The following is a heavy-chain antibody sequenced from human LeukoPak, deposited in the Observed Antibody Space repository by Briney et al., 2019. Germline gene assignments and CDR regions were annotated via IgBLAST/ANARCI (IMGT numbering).Heavy chain of an antibody. CDR3: ARDGWFGANRLTYYFDY. CDR2: ISSSSSYI. D-gene: IGHD3-3*01. V-gene: IGHV3-21*01. Sequence: GGSLRLSCAASGFTFSSYSMNWVRQAPGKGLEWVSSISSSSSYIYYADSVKGRFTISRDNAKNSVYLQMNSLRAEDTAVYYCARDGWFGANRLTYYFDYWGQGTLVTVSS. CDR1: GFTFSSYS. J-gene: IGHJ4*02.